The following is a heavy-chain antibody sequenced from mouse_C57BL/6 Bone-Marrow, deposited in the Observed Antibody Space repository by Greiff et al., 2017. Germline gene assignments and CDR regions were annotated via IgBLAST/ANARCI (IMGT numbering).Heavy chain of an antibody. CDR2: IHPSDSDT. Sequence: QRPGQGLEWIGRIHPSDSDTNYNQKFKGKATLTVDKSSSTAYMQLSSLTSEDSAVYYCAIRGVWIGPLDYWGQGTTLTVSS. CDR3: AIRGVWIGPLDY. J-gene: IGHJ2*01. V-gene: IGHV1-74*01.